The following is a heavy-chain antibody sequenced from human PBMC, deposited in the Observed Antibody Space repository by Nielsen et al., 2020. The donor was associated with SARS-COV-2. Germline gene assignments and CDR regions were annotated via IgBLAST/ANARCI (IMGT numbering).Heavy chain of an antibody. D-gene: IGHD5-18*01. V-gene: IGHV3-48*03. J-gene: IGHJ6*02. CDR2: ISSSGSTI. CDR1: GFTFSSYE. CDR3: ARDWGYGYGFYYYYYGMDV. Sequence: GESLKISCAASGFTFSSYEMNWVRQAPGKGLEWVSYISSSGSTIYYADSVKGRFTISRDNAKNSLYLQMNSLRAEDTAVYYCARDWGYGYGFYYYYYGMDVWGQGTTVTVSS.